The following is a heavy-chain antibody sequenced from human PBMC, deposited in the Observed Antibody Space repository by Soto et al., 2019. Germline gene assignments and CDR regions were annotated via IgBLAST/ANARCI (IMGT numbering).Heavy chain of an antibody. CDR1: GGSISSTNYY. CDR3: ARDTLYYYDSRTYHRWFDP. Sequence: PSETLSLTGTVSGGSISSTNYYWSWIRQPPGKGLEWIGYIYYSGTTYYNPSLKSRVTISIDTSKNQFSLKLNSVTAADTAVYYCARDTLYYYDSRTYHRWFDPWGQGTLVTVSS. CDR2: IYYSGTT. J-gene: IGHJ5*02. D-gene: IGHD3-22*01. V-gene: IGHV4-30-4*01.